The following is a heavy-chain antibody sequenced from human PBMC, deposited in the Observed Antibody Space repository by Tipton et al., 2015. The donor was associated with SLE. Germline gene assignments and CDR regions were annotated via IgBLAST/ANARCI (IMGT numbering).Heavy chain of an antibody. D-gene: IGHD6-6*01. CDR1: GFTFSSYS. CDR2: ISSSSSTI. J-gene: IGHJ4*02. CDR3: ARLVLAEVFDS. Sequence: SLRLSCAASGFTFSSYSMNWVRQAPGKGLEWVSYISSSSSTIYYADSVKGRFTISRDNAKNSVYLQMNSLRSEETAVYYCARLVLAEVFDSWGQGTLVTVSS. V-gene: IGHV3-48*01.